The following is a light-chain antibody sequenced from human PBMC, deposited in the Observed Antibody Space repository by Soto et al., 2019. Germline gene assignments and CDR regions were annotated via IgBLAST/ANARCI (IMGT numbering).Light chain of an antibody. V-gene: IGLV2-14*01. CDR3: TSYTTSSTGV. CDR1: SSDVGAYNY. J-gene: IGLJ3*02. CDR2: DVN. Sequence: QSVLTQPASVSGSTGQSITISCTGTSSDVGAYNYVSWCQQHPGKAPKLIIYDVNNRPSGVSNRFSGSKSGNTASLTISGLQADDEAYYYCTSYTTSSTGVFGGGTKVTVL.